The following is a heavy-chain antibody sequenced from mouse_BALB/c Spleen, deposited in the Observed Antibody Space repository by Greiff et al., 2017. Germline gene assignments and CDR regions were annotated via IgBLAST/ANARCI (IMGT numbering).Heavy chain of an antibody. CDR3: ARTGTYYAMDY. J-gene: IGHJ4*01. CDR1: GFTFSSFG. V-gene: IGHV5-17*02. D-gene: IGHD4-1*01. Sequence: EVQGVESGGGLVQPGGSRKLSCAASGFTFSSFGMHWVRQAPEKGLEWVAYISSGSSTIYYADTVKGRFTISRDNPKNTLFLQMTSLRSEDTAMYYCARTGTYYAMDYWGQGTSGTVSS. CDR2: ISSGSSTI.